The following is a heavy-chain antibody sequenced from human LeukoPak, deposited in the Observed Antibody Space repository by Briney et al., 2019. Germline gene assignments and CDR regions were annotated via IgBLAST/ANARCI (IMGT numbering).Heavy chain of an antibody. Sequence: SETLSLTCTVSGGSISSSSYYWGWIRQPPGKGLEWIGCIYYSGSTYYNPSLKSRVTISVDTSKNQFSLKLSSVTAADTAVYYCARETTVTTTPKYWYFDLWGRGTLVTVSS. V-gene: IGHV4-39*01. CDR2: IYYSGST. J-gene: IGHJ2*01. D-gene: IGHD4-17*01. CDR3: ARETTVTTTPKYWYFDL. CDR1: GGSISSSSYY.